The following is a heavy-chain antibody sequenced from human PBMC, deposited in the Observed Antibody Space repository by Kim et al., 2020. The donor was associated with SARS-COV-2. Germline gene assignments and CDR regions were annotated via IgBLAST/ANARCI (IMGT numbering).Heavy chain of an antibody. Sequence: GGSLRLSCAASGFTFSNSPMSWVRQAPGKGLEWVSSIDGRGATTYYPGSVKGRFTISRDNSKNTLYLQMNNLRAEDTAVYFCEKSGQLDYGGQGTL. CDR1: GFTFSNSP. CDR3: EKSGQLDY. CDR2: IDGRGATT. D-gene: IGHD5-12*01. J-gene: IGHJ4*02. V-gene: IGHV3-23*01.